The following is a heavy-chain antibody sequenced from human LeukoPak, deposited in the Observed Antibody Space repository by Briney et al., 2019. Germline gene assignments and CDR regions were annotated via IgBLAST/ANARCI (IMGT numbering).Heavy chain of an antibody. J-gene: IGHJ3*02. D-gene: IGHD1-26*01. CDR1: GFIFSSYA. V-gene: IGHV3-23*01. Sequence: GGSLRLSCAASGFIFSSYAMSWVRQAPGKGLEWVSAISSSGGSTYYADSVKGRFTISRDNSKNTLYLQMNSLRAEDTAVYYCARAPSGSYYEAFDIWGQGTMVTVSS. CDR3: ARAPSGSYYEAFDI. CDR2: ISSSGGST.